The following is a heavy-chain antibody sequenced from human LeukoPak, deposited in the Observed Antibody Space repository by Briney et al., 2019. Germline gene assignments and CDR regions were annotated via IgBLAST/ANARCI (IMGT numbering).Heavy chain of an antibody. J-gene: IGHJ4*02. CDR3: ARRKSDRSSWFPGISNYFDY. Sequence: SETLSLTCAVYGGSFSGYYWSWIRQPPGKGLEWIGEINHSGSINYNPSLKSRVTISVDTSKNQFSLKLSSATAADTAVYYCARRKSDRSSWFPGISNYFDYWGQGALVTVSS. V-gene: IGHV4-34*01. CDR2: INHSGSI. CDR1: GGSFSGYY. D-gene: IGHD6-13*01.